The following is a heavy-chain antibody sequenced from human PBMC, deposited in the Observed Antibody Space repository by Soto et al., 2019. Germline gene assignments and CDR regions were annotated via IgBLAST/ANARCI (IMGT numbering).Heavy chain of an antibody. V-gene: IGHV5-51*01. D-gene: IGHD1-26*01. J-gene: IGHJ4*02. Sequence: PGESLKISCKGSGYSFTSYWIGWVRQMPGKGLEWMGIIYPGDSDTRYSPSFQGQVTISADKSISTAYMELRSLRSDDTAVYYCARDRGSYALDYWGQGTLVTVSS. CDR2: IYPGDSDT. CDR1: GYSFTSYW. CDR3: ARDRGSYALDY.